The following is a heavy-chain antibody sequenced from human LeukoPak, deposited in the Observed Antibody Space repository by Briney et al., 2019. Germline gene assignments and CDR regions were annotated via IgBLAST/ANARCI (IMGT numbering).Heavy chain of an antibody. Sequence: GGSLRLSCAGSGFTFDSYAMSWVRQSPGKGLEWVSAVTGTGGNSYHADSVKDRSTISRDNSKNTVYLQMNSLRAEDTAIYYCAKVHGSGSYRFDFWGQGTLVTVSS. CDR2: VTGTGGNS. CDR3: AKVHGSGSYRFDF. J-gene: IGHJ4*02. CDR1: GFTFDSYA. V-gene: IGHV3-23*01. D-gene: IGHD3-10*01.